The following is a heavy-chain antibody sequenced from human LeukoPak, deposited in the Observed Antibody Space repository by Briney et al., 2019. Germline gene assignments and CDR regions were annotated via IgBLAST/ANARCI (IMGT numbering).Heavy chain of an antibody. CDR2: ISSSGRSI. CDR3: ARELRSSGWEPQTVFDY. CDR1: GFTFSSYG. J-gene: IGHJ4*02. V-gene: IGHV3-48*01. Sequence: QPGGSLRLSCAASGFTFSSYGMSWVRQAPGKGLEWVSYISSSGRSIYYADSVKGRFTISRDNAKNSLYLQMNSLRAEDTAVYYCARELRSSGWEPQTVFDYWGQGTLVTVSS. D-gene: IGHD6-19*01.